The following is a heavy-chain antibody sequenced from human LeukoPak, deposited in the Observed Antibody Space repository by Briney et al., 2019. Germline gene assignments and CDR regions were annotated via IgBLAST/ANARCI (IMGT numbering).Heavy chain of an antibody. D-gene: IGHD2-2*02. J-gene: IGHJ6*03. CDR3: ARVRYCSSTSCYKGDYYYYYMDV. CDR1: GGSISSYY. V-gene: IGHV4-59*01. CDR2: IYYSGST. Sequence: PSETLSLTCTVPGGSISSYYWSWIRQPPGKGLEWIGYIYYSGSTNYNPSLKSRVTISVDTSKNQFSLKLSSVTAADTAVYYCARVRYCSSTSCYKGDYYYYYMDVWGKGTTVTVSS.